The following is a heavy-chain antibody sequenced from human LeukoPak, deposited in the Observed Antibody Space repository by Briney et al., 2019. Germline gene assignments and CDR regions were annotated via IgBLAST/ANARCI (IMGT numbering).Heavy chain of an antibody. J-gene: IGHJ4*02. CDR2: ISGSADRT. D-gene: IGHD3-10*01. Sequence: PGGSLRLSCAASGFTFSSYAMSWVRRAPGKGLEWVSAISGSADRTYYADSVKGRFTISRDNSKNTLYLQMNSLRPEDTAIYYCAKESPYGSGSRNYYFHYWGQGTLVTVSS. V-gene: IGHV3-23*01. CDR1: GFTFSSYA. CDR3: AKESPYGSGSRNYYFHY.